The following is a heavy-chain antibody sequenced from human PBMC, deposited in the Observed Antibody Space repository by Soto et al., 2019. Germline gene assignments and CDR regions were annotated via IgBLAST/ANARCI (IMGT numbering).Heavy chain of an antibody. V-gene: IGHV4-31*03. CDR3: ARARLRAVYAFDI. CDR2: IYYNGNT. CDR1: GGSISSAAYY. J-gene: IGHJ3*02. Sequence: PSETLSLTCTVSGGSISSAAYYWTWIRQRPGTGLEWIGYIYYNGNTYYSPSLKSRLTISIDTSKNQFSLKLTSVTAADTAMYYCARARLRAVYAFDIWGQGTMVTVS. D-gene: IGHD5-12*01.